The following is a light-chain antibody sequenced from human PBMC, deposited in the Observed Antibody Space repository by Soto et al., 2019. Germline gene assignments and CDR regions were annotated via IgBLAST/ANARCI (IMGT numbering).Light chain of an antibody. CDR3: SSYTSSSTLV. CDR2: EVS. J-gene: IGLJ3*02. CDR1: SSDVGGYNY. V-gene: IGLV2-14*01. Sequence: QSALTQPASVSGSPGQSITISCTGTSSDVGGYNYVSWYQQHPGKAPKLMIYEVSNRPSGVSSRFSGSTSGNTASLTISGLQAEDEADYYCSSYTSSSTLVFGGGTQLTVL.